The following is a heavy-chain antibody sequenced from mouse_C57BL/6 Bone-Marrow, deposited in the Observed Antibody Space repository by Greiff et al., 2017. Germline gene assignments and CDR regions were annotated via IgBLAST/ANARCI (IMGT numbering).Heavy chain of an antibody. J-gene: IGHJ2*01. CDR1: GYTFTSYW. CDR2: IDPSDSYT. Sequence: QVQLKQPGAELVKPGASVKLSCKASGYTFTSYWMQWVKQRPGQGLEWIGEIDPSDSYTNYNQKFKGKATLTVDTSSSTADMQLSSLTSEDSAVYYCARWGMAPFDYWGQGTTLTVSS. D-gene: IGHD2-3*01. CDR3: ARWGMAPFDY. V-gene: IGHV1-50*01.